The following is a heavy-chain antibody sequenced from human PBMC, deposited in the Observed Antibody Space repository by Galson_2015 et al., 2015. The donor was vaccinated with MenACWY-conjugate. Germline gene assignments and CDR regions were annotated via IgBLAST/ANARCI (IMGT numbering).Heavy chain of an antibody. Sequence: SLRLSCAASGFTFSRHWMQWVRQAPGKGLVWVSRINRDGSSSTYADSVKGRFTISRDNAKNTLYLQMNSLRAEDTAVYYCARVWYSSTWCVDYWGQGTLVTVSS. D-gene: IGHD6-13*01. J-gene: IGHJ4*02. CDR2: INRDGSSS. CDR1: GFTFSRHW. V-gene: IGHV3-74*03. CDR3: ARVWYSSTWCVDY.